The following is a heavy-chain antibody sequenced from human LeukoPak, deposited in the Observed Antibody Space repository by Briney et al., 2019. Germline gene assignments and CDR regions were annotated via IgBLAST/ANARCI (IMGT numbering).Heavy chain of an antibody. CDR2: IYTSGST. D-gene: IGHD3-16*02. CDR1: GGSISNYY. V-gene: IGHV4-4*07. Sequence: SSETLSLTCTVSGGSISNYYWSWIRQPAGKGLEWIGRIYTSGSTNYNPSLKSRVTMSVDTSKNHFSLKLSSVTAADTAVYYCARVPYMITFGGVIVQNAFDIWGQGTMVTVSS. CDR3: ARVPYMITFGGVIVQNAFDI. J-gene: IGHJ3*02.